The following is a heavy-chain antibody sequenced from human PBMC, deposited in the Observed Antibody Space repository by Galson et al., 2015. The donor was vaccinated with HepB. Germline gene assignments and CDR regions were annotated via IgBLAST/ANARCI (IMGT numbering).Heavy chain of an antibody. V-gene: IGHV3-48*02. CDR2: ISSSSSTI. CDR3: ARNWYDFWSGYSPPFDY. J-gene: IGHJ4*02. D-gene: IGHD3-3*01. Sequence: SLRLSCAASGFTFSSYSMNWVRQAPGKGLEWVSYISSSSSTIYYADSVKGRFTISRDNAKNSLYLQMNSLRDEDTAVYYCARNWYDFWSGYSPPFDYWGQGTLVTVSS. CDR1: GFTFSSYS.